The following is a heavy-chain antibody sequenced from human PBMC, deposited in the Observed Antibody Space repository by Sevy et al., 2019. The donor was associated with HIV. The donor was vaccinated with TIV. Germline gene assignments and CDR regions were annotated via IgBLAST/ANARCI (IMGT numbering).Heavy chain of an antibody. Sequence: GGSLRLSCAASGFTFSSYAMSWVRQAPGKGLEWVSAISGSGGSTYYADSVKGRFTISRDNSKNTLYLQMNSLRAEDTAVYYCARDSYGYSSLLGFGGIDYWGQGTLVTVSS. V-gene: IGHV3-23*01. CDR3: ARDSYGYSSLLGFGGIDY. CDR2: ISGSGGST. D-gene: IGHD5-18*01. J-gene: IGHJ4*02. CDR1: GFTFSSYA.